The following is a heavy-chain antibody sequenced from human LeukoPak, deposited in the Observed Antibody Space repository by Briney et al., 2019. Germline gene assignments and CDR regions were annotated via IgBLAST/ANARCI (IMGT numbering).Heavy chain of an antibody. CDR2: IKADGTTT. CDR3: VRSCGSDCYHKVPGDY. V-gene: IGHV3-74*03. Sequence: PGGSLRLSCAPSGFSFSNYWMQCVREVPGEGLVCVSRIKADGTTTTYTDPVEGGFTISRDNPKNTLYRETNSLRAEETAVYYCVRSCGSDCYHKVPGDYWGQGTLVTVSS. J-gene: IGHJ4*02. D-gene: IGHD2-21*02. CDR1: GFSFSNYW.